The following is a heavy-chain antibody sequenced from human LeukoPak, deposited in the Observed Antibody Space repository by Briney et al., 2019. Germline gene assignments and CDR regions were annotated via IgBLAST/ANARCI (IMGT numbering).Heavy chain of an antibody. Sequence: GGSLRPSCAASGFTFSSYAMSWVRQAPGKGLEWVSAISGSGGSTYYADSVKGRFTISRDNSKNTLYLQMNSLRAEDTAVYYCAKSTVRGFYYYYGMDVWGQGTTVTVSS. CDR2: ISGSGGST. V-gene: IGHV3-23*01. CDR3: AKSTVRGFYYYYGMDV. J-gene: IGHJ6*02. CDR1: GFTFSSYA. D-gene: IGHD3-10*01.